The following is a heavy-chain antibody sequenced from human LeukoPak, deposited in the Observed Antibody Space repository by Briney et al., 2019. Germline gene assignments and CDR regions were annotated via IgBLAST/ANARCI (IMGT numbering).Heavy chain of an antibody. D-gene: IGHD6-13*01. V-gene: IGHV4-31*03. Sequence: SQTLSITCTVSGGSISSGGYYWSWIRQHPGKGLEWIGYIYYSGSTYYNPSLKSRVTISVDTSKNQFSLKLSSVTAADTAVYYCARGKDEEQQLGRLYFDYWGQGTLVTVSS. CDR1: GGSISSGGYY. CDR3: ARGKDEEQQLGRLYFDY. CDR2: IYYSGST. J-gene: IGHJ4*02.